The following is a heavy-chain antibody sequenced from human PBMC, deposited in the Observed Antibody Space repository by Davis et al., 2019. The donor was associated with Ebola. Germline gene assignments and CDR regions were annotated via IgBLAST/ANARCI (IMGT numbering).Heavy chain of an antibody. Sequence: ASVKVSCKASGGTFSNYDISWVRQAPGRGLEWMGWINTNTGNPTYAQGFTGRFVFSLDTSVSTAYLQISSLKAEDTAVYYCARSRSGNSDWYFDLWGRGTLVTVSS. D-gene: IGHD4-23*01. J-gene: IGHJ2*01. CDR2: INTNTGNP. CDR1: GGTFSNYD. CDR3: ARSRSGNSDWYFDL. V-gene: IGHV7-4-1*02.